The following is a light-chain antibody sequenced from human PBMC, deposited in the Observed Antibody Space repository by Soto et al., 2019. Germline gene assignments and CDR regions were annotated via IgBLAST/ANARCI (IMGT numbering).Light chain of an antibody. CDR2: DVN. Sequence: QSVLTQPRSVSGSPGQSVTISCTGTSSDVGGYDYVSWYQQHPGKAPKLMIYDVNKRPSGVPDRFSGSKSGNTASLTISGLQADDEADYYCCSYAGSYTKVFGGGTQLTVL. CDR1: SSDVGGYDY. CDR3: CSYAGSYTKV. J-gene: IGLJ2*01. V-gene: IGLV2-11*01.